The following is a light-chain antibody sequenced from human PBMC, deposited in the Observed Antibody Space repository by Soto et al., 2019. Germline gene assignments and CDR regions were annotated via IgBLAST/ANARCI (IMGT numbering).Light chain of an antibody. CDR2: EVY. CDR3: CSYAGWNTYV. J-gene: IGLJ1*01. Sequence: SVLTQPPSASGSPGQSVTIACTGTSSDVGDYNYVSWYQQYPDKAPRLIIYEVYERPSGVPDRFSGSKSGNTAFLTVSGLQTEDEADYYCCSYAGWNTYVFGTGTKLTVL. V-gene: IGLV2-8*01. CDR1: SSDVGDYNY.